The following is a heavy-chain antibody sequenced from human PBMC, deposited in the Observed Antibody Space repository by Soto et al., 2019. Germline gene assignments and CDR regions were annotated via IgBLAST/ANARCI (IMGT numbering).Heavy chain of an antibody. CDR3: AKDRTSFDY. V-gene: IGHV3-23*01. CDR1: GFTFSTYS. Sequence: GGSLRLSCAASGFTFSTYSMSWVRQAPGKGLEWVSTISNTAGSTYYADSVKGRFTFSRDNSKNTLYLQMNSPRADDTAVYYCAKDRTSFDYWGQGTLVTVSS. CDR2: ISNTAGST. J-gene: IGHJ4*02.